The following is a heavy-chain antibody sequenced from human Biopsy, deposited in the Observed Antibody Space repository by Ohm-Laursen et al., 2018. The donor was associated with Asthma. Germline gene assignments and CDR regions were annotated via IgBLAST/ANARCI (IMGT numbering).Heavy chain of an antibody. Sequence: PTQTLTLTCSFSGFSLRNTGLGVAWVRQPPGKAPEWLALIYGNADRDYSQSLKSRLTITKDTSRRQVVLKMTNMDPVDTGTYFCARAVQSDDVVTGYYNSYFDFWGQGSLVSVSS. CDR1: GFSLRNTGLG. D-gene: IGHD3-9*01. CDR3: ARAVQSDDVVTGYYNSYFDF. CDR2: IYGNADR. V-gene: IGHV2-5*01. J-gene: IGHJ4*01.